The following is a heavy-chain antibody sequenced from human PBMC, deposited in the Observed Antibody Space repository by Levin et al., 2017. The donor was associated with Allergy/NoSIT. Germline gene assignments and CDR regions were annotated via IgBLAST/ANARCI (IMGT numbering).Heavy chain of an antibody. V-gene: IGHV3-30*04. Sequence: TGGSLRLSCVASGFTFSSHGMHWVRQAPGKGLEWVAVISHDGTKEDYGESVKGRFTISRENFKNTLYLQMNSLRGDDTAVYYCARVRTQDSSGWYDLFDFWGQGALVTVSS. CDR3: ARVRTQDSSGWYDLFDF. CDR2: ISHDGTKE. CDR1: GFTFSSHG. D-gene: IGHD6-19*01. J-gene: IGHJ4*02.